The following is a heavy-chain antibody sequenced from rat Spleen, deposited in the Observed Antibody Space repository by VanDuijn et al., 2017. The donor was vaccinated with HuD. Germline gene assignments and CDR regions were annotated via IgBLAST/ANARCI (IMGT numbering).Heavy chain of an antibody. Sequence: QVQVKESGPGLVQPSQTLSLTCTVSGFSLTSYHLSWVRQPPGKGLEWMGVIWSGGSTAYNSLLKSRLSITRDISESQVFLEMNSLQTEDTATYYCARADRETYAHFDHWGQGVMVTVSS. J-gene: IGHJ2*01. V-gene: IGHV2-43*01. D-gene: IGHD1-6*01. CDR2: IWSGGST. CDR1: GFSLTSYH. CDR3: ARADRETYAHFDH.